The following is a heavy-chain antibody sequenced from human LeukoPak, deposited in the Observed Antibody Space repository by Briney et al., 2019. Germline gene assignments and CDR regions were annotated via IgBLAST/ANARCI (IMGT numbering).Heavy chain of an antibody. D-gene: IGHD3-10*01. J-gene: IGHJ4*02. CDR2: ISAYNGNT. Sequence: GASVKVSCKASGYTFTSYGISWVRQAPGQGLEWMGWISAYNGNTNYAQKLQGRVTMTTDTSTSTAYMELRSLRSDDTAVYYCARGTYYYGSGTLDTIDYWGQGTLVTVSS. CDR1: GYTFTSYG. CDR3: ARGTYYYGSGTLDTIDY. V-gene: IGHV1-18*01.